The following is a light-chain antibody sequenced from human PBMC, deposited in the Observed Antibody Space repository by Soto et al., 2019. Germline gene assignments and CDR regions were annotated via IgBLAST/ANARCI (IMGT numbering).Light chain of an antibody. CDR3: SSYTSSPTPA. V-gene: IGLV2-14*01. J-gene: IGLJ2*01. CDR1: SSDVGGYNY. CDR2: DVS. Sequence: QSALTQPASVSGSPGQSITISCTGTSSDVGGYNYVSWYQQHPGKAPKLMIYDVSNRPSGVSNRFSGSKSGNTASLTISGPQAENEADYYSSSYTSSPTPAFGGGTKLTV.